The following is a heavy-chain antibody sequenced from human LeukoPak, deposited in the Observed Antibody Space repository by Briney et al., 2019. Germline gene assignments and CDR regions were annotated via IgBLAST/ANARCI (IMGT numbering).Heavy chain of an antibody. V-gene: IGHV4-59*01. D-gene: IGHD2-8*01. J-gene: IGHJ4*02. CDR2: IYYTGST. CDR1: SGSIGSYY. Sequence: SETLSLTCTVSSGSIGSYYWSWIRQPPGKGLEWIGYIYYTGSTDYNPSLKSRVTILVDRSKNQFSLKLSSLTAADTAVYYCARDVDCTNDGCPQSGLACWGQGALVTVSS. CDR3: ARDVDCTNDGCPQSGLAC.